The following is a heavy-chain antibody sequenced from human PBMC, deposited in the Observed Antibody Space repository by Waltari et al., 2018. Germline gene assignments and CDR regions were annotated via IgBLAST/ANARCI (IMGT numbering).Heavy chain of an antibody. Sequence: QVQLVQSGAEVKKPGASVKVSCKTSGYTFTSYDITWVRQAPGQGLEWMGWISAYPGNTIYAQSLQGRVTMTTDTSTSTAYMEVRTLRSDDTAVYYCARPYYSGSGYLDYWGQGTLVTVSS. J-gene: IGHJ4*02. CDR1: GYTFTSYD. V-gene: IGHV1-18*01. D-gene: IGHD3-10*01. CDR3: ARPYYSGSGYLDY. CDR2: ISAYPGNT.